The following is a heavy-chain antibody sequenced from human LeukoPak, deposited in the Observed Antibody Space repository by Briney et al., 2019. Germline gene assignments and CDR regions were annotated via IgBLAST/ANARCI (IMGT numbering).Heavy chain of an antibody. V-gene: IGHV3-53*01. J-gene: IGHJ4*02. D-gene: IGHD5-18*01. Sequence: GGSLRLSCAASGFTVSSNYMSWVRQAPGKGLEWVSVIYSGGSTYYADSVKGRFTISRDNSKNTLYLQMNSLRAEDTAVYYCARQDTAMDMYYFDYWGQGTPVTVSS. CDR2: IYSGGST. CDR1: GFTVSSNY. CDR3: ARQDTAMDMYYFDY.